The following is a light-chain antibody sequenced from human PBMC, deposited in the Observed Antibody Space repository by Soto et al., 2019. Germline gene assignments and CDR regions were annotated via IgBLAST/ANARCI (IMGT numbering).Light chain of an antibody. CDR2: DAF. Sequence: DIQMTQSPSTLSASVGDRVTITCRASQSISTWLAWYQQKPGKAPKLLIYDAFYLERGVPSRFSGSGSGTEFTLTISSLQPDDLETYYCQQYNSFWTFGQGTKVEI. J-gene: IGKJ1*01. V-gene: IGKV1-5*01. CDR1: QSISTW. CDR3: QQYNSFWT.